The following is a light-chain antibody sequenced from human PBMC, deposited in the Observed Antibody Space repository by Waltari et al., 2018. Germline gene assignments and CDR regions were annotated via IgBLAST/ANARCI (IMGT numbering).Light chain of an antibody. V-gene: IGLV1-44*01. J-gene: IGLJ2*01. CDR1: SSNIGSNT. Sequence: SLLTQPPSASGTPGPRVTISCSGSSSNIGSNTVHWYQQLPGTAPKLVIYRDNERPSGVPDRFSGSKSGTSASLAISWLQSEDEADYYCAAWDDSLKAVIFGGGTKLTVL. CDR3: AAWDDSLKAVI. CDR2: RDN.